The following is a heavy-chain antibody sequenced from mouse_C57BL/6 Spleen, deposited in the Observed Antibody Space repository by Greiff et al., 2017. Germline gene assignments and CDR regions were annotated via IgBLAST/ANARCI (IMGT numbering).Heavy chain of an antibody. D-gene: IGHD3-1*01. V-gene: IGHV5-16*01. Sequence: EVMLVESEGGLVQPGSSMKLSCTASGFTFSDYYMAWVRQVPEKGLEWVANINYDGSSTYYLDSLKSRFIISRDNAKNILYLQMSSLKSEDTATYYCARDRGGYFDYWGQGTTLTVSS. J-gene: IGHJ2*01. CDR3: ARDRGGYFDY. CDR1: GFTFSDYY. CDR2: INYDGSST.